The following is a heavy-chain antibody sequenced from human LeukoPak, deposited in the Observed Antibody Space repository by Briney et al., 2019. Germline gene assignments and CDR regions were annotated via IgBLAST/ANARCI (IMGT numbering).Heavy chain of an antibody. CDR2: ISPNNGNT. J-gene: IGHJ4*02. D-gene: IGHD6-19*01. CDR1: GYTFTTYD. V-gene: IGHV1-18*01. Sequence: GASVKVSCKASGYTFTTYDITWVRQAPGQGLEWMGWISPNNGNTNYAQKFQGRVAMTTDTPTSTAYMEMRSLRSDDTAVYYRARDRDSSGWHVADYWGQGTLVTVSS. CDR3: ARDRDSSGWHVADY.